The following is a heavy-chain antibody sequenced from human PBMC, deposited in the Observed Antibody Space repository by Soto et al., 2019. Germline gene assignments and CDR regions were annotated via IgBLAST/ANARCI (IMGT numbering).Heavy chain of an antibody. CDR1: GSSIISASYC. V-gene: IGHV4-30-4*01. Sequence: SDTLSLTCPFYGSSIISASYCWSWIRQSPDKGLEWIGHIYDGGTTYSSPSLKGRVTISADTSETQFSLKLNSVSAADTAVYYCARGPSGDKVDYWGQG. J-gene: IGHJ4*02. CDR2: IYDGGTT. D-gene: IGHD7-27*01. CDR3: ARGPSGDKVDY.